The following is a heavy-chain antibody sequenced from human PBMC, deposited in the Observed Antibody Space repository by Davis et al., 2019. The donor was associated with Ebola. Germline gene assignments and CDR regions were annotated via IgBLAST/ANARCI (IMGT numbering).Heavy chain of an antibody. Sequence: MPSETLSLTCTVSGGSISSSSYYWGWIRQPPGKGLEWIGSIYYSGSTYYNPSLKSRVTISVDTSKNQFSLKLSSVTAADTAVYYCARLRITHFDYWGQGTLVTVSS. V-gene: IGHV4-39*01. CDR1: GGSISSSSYY. CDR3: ARLRITHFDY. CDR2: IYYSGST. D-gene: IGHD3-10*01. J-gene: IGHJ4*02.